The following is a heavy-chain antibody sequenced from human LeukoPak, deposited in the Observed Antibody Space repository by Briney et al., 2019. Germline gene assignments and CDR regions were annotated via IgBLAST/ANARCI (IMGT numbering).Heavy chain of an antibody. D-gene: IGHD3-10*01. V-gene: IGHV3-30*03. CDR2: ISYDAKSN. Sequence: GRSLRLSCVTSGFTFSSYGMHWVRQVPGKGLEWVAVISYDAKSNYHVDSVKGRFTISRDNSKNSLYLQMNSLRAEDTAVYYCARDYYGSPTHWGQGTLVTVSS. J-gene: IGHJ4*02. CDR1: GFTFSSYG. CDR3: ARDYYGSPTH.